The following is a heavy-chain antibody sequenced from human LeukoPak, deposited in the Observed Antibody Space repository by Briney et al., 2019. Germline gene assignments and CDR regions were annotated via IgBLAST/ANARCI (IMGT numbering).Heavy chain of an antibody. D-gene: IGHD3-10*01. CDR1: GGSISSYY. V-gene: IGHV4-59*01. Sequence: SETLSLTCTVSGGSISSYYWSWIRQPPGKGLEWIGYIYYSGSTNYNPSLKSRVTISVDTSKNQFSLKLSSVTAADTAVYYCARAGTMVRGVIKYYYYYYMDVWGKGTTVTVSS. CDR2: IYYSGST. CDR3: ARAGTMVRGVIKYYYYYYMDV. J-gene: IGHJ6*03.